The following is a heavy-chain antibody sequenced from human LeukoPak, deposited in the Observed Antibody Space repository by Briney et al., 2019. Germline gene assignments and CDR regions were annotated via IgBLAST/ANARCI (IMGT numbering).Heavy chain of an antibody. CDR1: GFTFSSYG. CDR3: ARERENYYDSSGYYPRGAFDI. J-gene: IGHJ3*02. D-gene: IGHD3-22*01. CDR2: IWYDGSNK. Sequence: SGGSLRLSCAASGFTFSSYGMHWVRQAPGKGLEWVAVIWYDGSNKYYADSVKGRFTISRDNSKNTLYLQMNSLRAEDTAVYYCARERENYYDSSGYYPRGAFDIWGQGTMVTVSS. V-gene: IGHV3-33*01.